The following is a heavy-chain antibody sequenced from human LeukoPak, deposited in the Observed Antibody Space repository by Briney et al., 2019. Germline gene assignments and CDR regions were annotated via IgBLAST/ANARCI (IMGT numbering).Heavy chain of an antibody. CDR3: AGESIAAAGTFDY. J-gene: IGHJ4*02. V-gene: IGHV4-39*01. Sequence: SETLSLTCAVSGGSISGSNYYWGWIRQPPGKGLEWIGSFHYIGSTYYNPSLKSRVTISEDTSRNQLSLIMSSVTAADTAVYFCAGESIAAAGTFDYWGQGTLVTVSS. CDR1: GGSISGSNYY. CDR2: FHYIGST. D-gene: IGHD6-13*01.